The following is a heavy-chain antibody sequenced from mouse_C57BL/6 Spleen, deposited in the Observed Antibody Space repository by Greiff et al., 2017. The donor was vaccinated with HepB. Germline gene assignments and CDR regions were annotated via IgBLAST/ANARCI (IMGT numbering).Heavy chain of an antibody. CDR1: GFTFSSYA. CDR2: ISDGGSYT. J-gene: IGHJ1*03. CDR3: ARDRCVVNYGYFDV. V-gene: IGHV5-4*01. Sequence: EVQLVESGGGLVKPGGSLKLSCAASGFTFSSYAMSWVRQTPEKRLEWVATISDGGSYTYYPDNVKGRFTISRDNAKNNLYLQMSHLKSEDTAMYYCARDRCVVNYGYFDVWGTGTTVTVSS.